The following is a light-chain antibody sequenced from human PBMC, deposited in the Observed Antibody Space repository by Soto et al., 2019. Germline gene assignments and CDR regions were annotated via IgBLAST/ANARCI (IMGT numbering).Light chain of an antibody. CDR2: GNS. J-gene: IGLJ1*01. CDR3: QSYDSSLSV. V-gene: IGLV1-40*01. Sequence: QSVLTQPPSVSGAPGQRITISCTGSSSNIGAGYDVHWYQQLPGTAPKLLIYGNSNRPSGVPDRFSGSKSGTSASLAITGLQAEDEADYYCQSYDSSLSVFGTGIKVTVL. CDR1: SSNIGAGYD.